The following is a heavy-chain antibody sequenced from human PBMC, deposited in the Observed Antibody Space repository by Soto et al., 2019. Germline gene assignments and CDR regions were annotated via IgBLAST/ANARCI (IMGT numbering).Heavy chain of an antibody. V-gene: IGHV1-69*06. Sequence: SVKVSCKASGGTFSSYAISWVRQAPGQGLEWMGGIIPIFGTANYAQKFQGRVTITADKSTSTAYMELSSLRSEDTAVYYCARVRTLEDFWSGYYNYYYYGMDVWGQGTTVTVSS. CDR1: GGTFSSYA. J-gene: IGHJ6*02. D-gene: IGHD3-3*01. CDR3: ARVRTLEDFWSGYYNYYYYGMDV. CDR2: IIPIFGTA.